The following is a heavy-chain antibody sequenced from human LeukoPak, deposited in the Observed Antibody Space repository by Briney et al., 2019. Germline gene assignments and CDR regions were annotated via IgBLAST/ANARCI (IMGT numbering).Heavy chain of an antibody. CDR1: GFTFDDYA. J-gene: IGHJ4*02. Sequence: GGSLRLSCAASGFTFDDYAMHWVRQAPGKGLEWVSLISGDGGSTYYADSVKGRFTISRDNSKNSLYLQMNSLRTEDTALYSCATAGDWWGQGTMVTVSS. CDR2: ISGDGGST. CDR3: ATAGDW. V-gene: IGHV3-43*02.